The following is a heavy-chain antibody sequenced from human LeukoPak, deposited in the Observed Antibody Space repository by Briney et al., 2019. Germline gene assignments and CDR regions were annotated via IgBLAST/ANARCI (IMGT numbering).Heavy chain of an antibody. CDR3: ARVMSGSYFYYYYYMDV. Sequence: SETLSLTCTVSGYSISSGYYWGWIRQPPGKGLEWIGSIYHSGSTYYNPSLKSRVTISVDTSKNQFSLKLSSVTAADTAVYYCARVMSGSYFYYYYYMDVWGKGTTVTVSS. J-gene: IGHJ6*03. CDR1: GYSISSGYY. V-gene: IGHV4-38-2*02. D-gene: IGHD1-26*01. CDR2: IYHSGST.